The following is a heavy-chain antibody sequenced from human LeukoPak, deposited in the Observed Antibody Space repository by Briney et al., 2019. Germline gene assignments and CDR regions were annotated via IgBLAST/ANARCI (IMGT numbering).Heavy chain of an antibody. CDR2: ISGSGGST. Sequence: GGSLRLSCAASGFTFSSYAMSWVRQAPGKGLEWVSAISGSGGSTYYADSVKGRFTISRDNSKNTLYLQMNSLRAEDTAVYYCAKDIPYGDYGLFLGMDVWGQGTTVTVSS. CDR1: GFTFSSYA. CDR3: AKDIPYGDYGLFLGMDV. V-gene: IGHV3-23*01. D-gene: IGHD4-17*01. J-gene: IGHJ6*02.